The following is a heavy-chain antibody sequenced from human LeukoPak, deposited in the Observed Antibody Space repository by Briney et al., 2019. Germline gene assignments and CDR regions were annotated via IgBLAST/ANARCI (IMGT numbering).Heavy chain of an antibody. V-gene: IGHV4-59*01. J-gene: IGHJ1*01. Sequence: SETLSLTCTVSGGFISSYYWSWIRQPPGKGLEWIGYIYYSGSTNYNPSLKSRVTISVDTSKNQFSLKLSSVTAADTAVYYCAREHNWNYVAYFQHWGQGTLVTVSP. CDR1: GGFISSYY. CDR2: IYYSGST. D-gene: IGHD1-7*01. CDR3: AREHNWNYVAYFQH.